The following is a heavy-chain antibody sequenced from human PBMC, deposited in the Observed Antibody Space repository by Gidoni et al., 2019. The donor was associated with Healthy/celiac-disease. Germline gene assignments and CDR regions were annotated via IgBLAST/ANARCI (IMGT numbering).Heavy chain of an antibody. V-gene: IGHV3-33*01. J-gene: IGHJ4*02. CDR3: ARESRYSGYARGFDY. D-gene: IGHD5-12*01. CDR1: GFTFSSYG. Sequence: QVQLVESGGGVVQPGRSLRLSCAASGFTFSSYGMHWVRQAPGKGLEWVAVIWYDGSNKYYADSVKGRFTISRDNSKNTLYLQMNSLRAEDTAVYYCARESRYSGYARGFDYWGQGTLVTVSS. CDR2: IWYDGSNK.